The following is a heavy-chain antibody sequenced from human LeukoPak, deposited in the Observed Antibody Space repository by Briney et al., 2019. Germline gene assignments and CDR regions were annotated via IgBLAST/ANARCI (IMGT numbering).Heavy chain of an antibody. Sequence: GRSLRLSCTASGFTFGDYAMSWVRQAPGKGLEWVGFIRSKAYGGTTEYAASVKGRFTISRDDSKSIAYLQMNSLKTEDTAVYYCTRDLNDCTNGVRYTGNYYYYYMDVWGKGTTVTVSS. CDR2: IRSKAYGGTT. V-gene: IGHV3-49*04. D-gene: IGHD2-8*01. CDR3: TRDLNDCTNGVRYTGNYYYYYMDV. CDR1: GFTFGDYA. J-gene: IGHJ6*03.